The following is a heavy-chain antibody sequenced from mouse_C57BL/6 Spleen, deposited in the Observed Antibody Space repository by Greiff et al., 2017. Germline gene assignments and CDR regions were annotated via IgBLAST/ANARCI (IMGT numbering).Heavy chain of an antibody. CDR2: IYPGDGDT. Sequence: VQLQQSGPELVKPGASVKISCKASGYAFSSSWMNWVKQRPGKGLEWIGRIYPGDGDTNYNEKFKGKATLTADTSSSTAYMQLSSLTSEDSAVYYCARGGTMVTTGFAYWGQGTLVTVSA. CDR3: ARGGTMVTTGFAY. V-gene: IGHV1-82*01. J-gene: IGHJ3*01. CDR1: GYAFSSSW. D-gene: IGHD2-2*01.